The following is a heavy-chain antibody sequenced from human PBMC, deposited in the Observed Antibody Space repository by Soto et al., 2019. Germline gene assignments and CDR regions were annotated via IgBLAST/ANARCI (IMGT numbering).Heavy chain of an antibody. D-gene: IGHD1-26*01. CDR1: GGSMRTYY. Sequence: SETLSLTCTVSGGSMRTYYWGWIRQPAGKPLEWIGRIYPSGTTNYNPSLKSRVTLSLDTSKNQFSLNLSSVTAADTAVYYCAREGASGFGMDVWGQGTTVTVSS. CDR2: IYPSGTT. CDR3: AREGASGFGMDV. J-gene: IGHJ6*02. V-gene: IGHV4-4*07.